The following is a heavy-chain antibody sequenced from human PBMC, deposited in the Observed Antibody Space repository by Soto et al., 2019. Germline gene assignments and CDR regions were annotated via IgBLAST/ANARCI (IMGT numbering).Heavy chain of an antibody. Sequence: ASVKVSCKASGYTFTSYDINWVRQATGQGLEWMGWMNPNSGNTGYAQKFQGRVTMTRNTSISTAYMELSSLRSEDTAVYYCAGSEIGYYDSSGYYLIDAFDIWGQGTMVTVSS. V-gene: IGHV1-8*01. CDR1: GYTFTSYD. D-gene: IGHD3-22*01. J-gene: IGHJ3*02. CDR3: AGSEIGYYDSSGYYLIDAFDI. CDR2: MNPNSGNT.